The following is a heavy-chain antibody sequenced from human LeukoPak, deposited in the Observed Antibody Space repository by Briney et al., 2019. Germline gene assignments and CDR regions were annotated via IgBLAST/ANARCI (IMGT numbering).Heavy chain of an antibody. J-gene: IGHJ4*02. D-gene: IGHD3-16*01. Sequence: PSETLSLTCNVSGGSIIRSTYFWGWIRQPPGKGLEWIGSVYYSGSTYYNPSLNSRVTISVDTSKNQFSLKLTSVTAADTAVYSCTRSAGGSDLSRTFDDWGRGTLVTVSS. CDR3: TRSAGGSDLSRTFDD. CDR2: VYYSGST. CDR1: GGSIIRSTYF. V-gene: IGHV4-39*01.